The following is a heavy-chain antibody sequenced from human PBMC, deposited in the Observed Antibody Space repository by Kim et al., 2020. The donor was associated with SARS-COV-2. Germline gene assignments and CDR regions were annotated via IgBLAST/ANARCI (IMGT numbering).Heavy chain of an antibody. D-gene: IGHD3-9*01. J-gene: IGHJ4*02. V-gene: IGHV4-39*01. CDR2: IYYSGST. CDR3: ARQDDILTGYYSTQFDY. CDR1: GGSISSSSYY. Sequence: SETLSLTCTVSGGSISSSSYYWGWIRQPPGKGLEWIGSIYYSGSTYYNPSLKSRVTISVDTSKNQFSLKLSSVTAADTAVYYCARQDDILTGYYSTQFDYWGQGTLVTVSS.